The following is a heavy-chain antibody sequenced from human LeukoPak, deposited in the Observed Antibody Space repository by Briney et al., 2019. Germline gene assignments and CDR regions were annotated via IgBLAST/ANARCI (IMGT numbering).Heavy chain of an antibody. Sequence: SETLSLTCTVSGGSISDYYWSWVRQPAGKGLEWIGHIYTGGNTNYNPSLESRVTMSVDTSKNQFSLKLRSVTAADTAVYYCARANYVWGSYVYWGQGTLVTISS. CDR1: GGSISDYY. CDR3: ARANYVWGSYVY. J-gene: IGHJ4*02. D-gene: IGHD3-16*01. V-gene: IGHV4-4*07. CDR2: IYTGGNT.